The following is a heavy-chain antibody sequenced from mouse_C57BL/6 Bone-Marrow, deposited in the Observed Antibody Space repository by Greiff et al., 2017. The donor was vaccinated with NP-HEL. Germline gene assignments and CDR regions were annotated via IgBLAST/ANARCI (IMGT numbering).Heavy chain of an antibody. CDR3: AIYYGFDY. D-gene: IGHD1-1*01. J-gene: IGHJ2*01. CDR2: ISSGGSYT. Sequence: EVMLVESGGDLVKPGGSLKLSCAASGFTFSSYGMSWVRQTPDKRLEWVATISSGGSYTYYPDSVKGRFTISRDNAKNTLYLQMSSLKSEDTAMYYCAIYYGFDYWGQGTTLTVSS. CDR1: GFTFSSYG. V-gene: IGHV5-6*01.